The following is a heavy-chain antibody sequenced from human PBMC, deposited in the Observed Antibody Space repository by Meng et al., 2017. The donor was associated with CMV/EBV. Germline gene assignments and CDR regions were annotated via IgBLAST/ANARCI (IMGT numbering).Heavy chain of an antibody. D-gene: IGHD3-3*01. CDR3: ARDPPVRSYYDFWSGFYLQNYYYGMDV. V-gene: IGHV1-8*03. CDR1: GYTFTSYD. J-gene: IGHJ6*02. CDR2: MNPNSGNT. Sequence: ASVKVSCKASGYTFTSYDINWVRQATGQGLEWMGWMNPNSGNTGYAQKFQGRVTITRNTSISTAYMELSSLRSEDTAVYYCARDPPVRSYYDFWSGFYLQNYYYGMDVWGQGTTVTVSS.